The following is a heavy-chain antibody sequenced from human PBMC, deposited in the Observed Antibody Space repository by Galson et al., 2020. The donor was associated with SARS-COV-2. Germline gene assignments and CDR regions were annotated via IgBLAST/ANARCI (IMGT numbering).Heavy chain of an antibody. Sequence: GGSLRLSCAASGFTFSDYYMSWIRQAPGKGLEWVSYISSSGSTIYYADSVKGRFTISRDNAKNSLYLQMNSLRAEDTAVYYCARARREYDILTGWASYWYFDLWGRGTLVTVSS. CDR2: ISSSGSTI. CDR3: ARARREYDILTGWASYWYFDL. V-gene: IGHV3-11*01. D-gene: IGHD3-9*01. CDR1: GFTFSDYY. J-gene: IGHJ2*01.